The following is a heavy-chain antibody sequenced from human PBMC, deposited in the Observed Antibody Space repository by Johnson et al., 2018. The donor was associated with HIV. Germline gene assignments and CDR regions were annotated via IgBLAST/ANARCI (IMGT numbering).Heavy chain of an antibody. CDR1: GFTFSSYG. CDR3: AKERSGSYSGADAFDI. V-gene: IGHV3-33*06. J-gene: IGHJ3*02. Sequence: QVQLVESGGGVVQPGRSLRLSCAASGFTFSSYGMHWVRQAPGKGLAWVAVIWYDGSNKYYADSVKGRFTISRDNSKNPLYLQMNSLRAEDTAVYYCAKERSGSYSGADAFDIWGQGTMVTVSS. CDR2: IWYDGSNK. D-gene: IGHD1-26*01.